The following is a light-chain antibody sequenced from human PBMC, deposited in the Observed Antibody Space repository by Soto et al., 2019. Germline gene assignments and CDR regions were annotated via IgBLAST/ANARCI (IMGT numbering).Light chain of an antibody. CDR2: GAS. CDR3: QQYGSAPYT. J-gene: IGKJ2*01. CDR1: QSVSRSY. V-gene: IGKV3-20*01. Sequence: EIVLTQSPGTLSLSPGERATLSCRASQSVSRSYLAWYQQKPGQAPRLLIYGASSRATGIPDRFSGSGSGTDFTLPISRLEPEDFAVYYCQQYGSAPYTFGQGTRLEIK.